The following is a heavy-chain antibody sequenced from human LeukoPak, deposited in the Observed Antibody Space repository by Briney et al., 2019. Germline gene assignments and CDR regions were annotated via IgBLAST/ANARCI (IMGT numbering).Heavy chain of an antibody. CDR3: ARVGQ. Sequence: PSETLSLTCTVSGASISSYYWSWIRQPPGKGLEWIGSIYYSGSTYYNPSLKSRVTISVDTSKNQFSLKLSSVTAADTAVYYCARVGQWGQGTLVTVSS. CDR1: GASISSYY. D-gene: IGHD1-26*01. J-gene: IGHJ4*02. V-gene: IGHV4-39*01. CDR2: IYYSGST.